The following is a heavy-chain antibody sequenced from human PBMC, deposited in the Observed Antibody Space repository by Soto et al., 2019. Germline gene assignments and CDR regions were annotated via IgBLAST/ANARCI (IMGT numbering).Heavy chain of an antibody. D-gene: IGHD6-13*01. J-gene: IGHJ4*02. Sequence: ASVKVSCKASGYTFTGYYMHWVRQAPGQGLEWMGWINPNSGDTNYAQKFQGWVTMTRDTSISTAYMELSRLRSDDTAVYYCAIIAAAGTFDYWGQGTLVTVSS. V-gene: IGHV1-2*04. CDR3: AIIAAAGTFDY. CDR2: INPNSGDT. CDR1: GYTFTGYY.